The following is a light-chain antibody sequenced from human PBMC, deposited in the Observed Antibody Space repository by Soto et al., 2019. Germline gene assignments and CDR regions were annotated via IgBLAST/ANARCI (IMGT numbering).Light chain of an antibody. Sequence: SYELTQPPSVSVAPGKTARITYGGNNIGSKSVHWYQQKPGQAPVLVIYYDSDRPSGIPELFSGSNSGNTATLTISRVEAGDEADYYCQVWDSSSDHRVFGGGTQLTVL. CDR3: QVWDSSSDHRV. CDR2: YDS. V-gene: IGLV3-21*04. CDR1: NIGSKS. J-gene: IGLJ2*01.